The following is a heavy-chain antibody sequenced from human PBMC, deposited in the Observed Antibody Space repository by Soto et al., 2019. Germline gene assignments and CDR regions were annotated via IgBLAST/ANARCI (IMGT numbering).Heavy chain of an antibody. V-gene: IGHV3-21*05. J-gene: IGHJ4*02. CDR3: ARAPHSSIFGVVISHYFDY. CDR2: TSSSSSYI. CDR1: GFTFSGDG. D-gene: IGHD3-3*01. Sequence: PGGSLRLSCAASGFTFSGDGMNWVRQAPGEGPEWVSYTSSSSSYIYYADSVKGRFTISRDNAKNSLYLQMNSLRAEDTAVYYCARAPHSSIFGVVISHYFDYWGQGTLVTVSS.